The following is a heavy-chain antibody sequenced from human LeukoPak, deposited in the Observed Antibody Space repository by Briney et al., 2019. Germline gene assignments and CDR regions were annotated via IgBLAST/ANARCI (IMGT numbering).Heavy chain of an antibody. V-gene: IGHV3-9*01. CDR1: GFTFDDYA. CDR2: ISWNSGSI. J-gene: IGHJ3*02. Sequence: GGSLRLSCAASGFTFDDYAMHWVRQAPGKGLEWVSGISWNSGSIGYADSVKGRFTISRDNAKNSLYLQMNSLRAEDTALYYCAMNILTGYYAFDIWGQGTMVTVSS. CDR3: AMNILTGYYAFDI. D-gene: IGHD3-9*01.